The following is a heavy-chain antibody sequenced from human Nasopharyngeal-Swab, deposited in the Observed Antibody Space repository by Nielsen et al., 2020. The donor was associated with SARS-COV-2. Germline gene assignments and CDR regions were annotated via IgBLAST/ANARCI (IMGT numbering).Heavy chain of an antibody. CDR3: ARGYPTGYSSSWRPYYYYYMDV. CDR1: GYTFTSYA. V-gene: IGHV1-3*01. Sequence: ASVKVSCKASGYTFTSYAMHLVRQAPGQRLEWMGWINAGNGNTKYSQKFQGRVTITRDTSASTAYMELSSLRSEDTAVYYCARGYPTGYSSSWRPYYYYYMDVWGKGTTVTVSS. J-gene: IGHJ6*03. D-gene: IGHD6-13*01. CDR2: INAGNGNT.